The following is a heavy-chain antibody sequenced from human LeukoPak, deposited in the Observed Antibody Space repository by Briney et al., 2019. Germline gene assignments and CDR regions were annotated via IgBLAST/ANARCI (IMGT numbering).Heavy chain of an antibody. Sequence: GGSLRLSCAASGFTFSSYAMSWVRQAPGVGLEWVLAISGRGGSTYYADSVKGRFTISRDNSKNTLYLQMNSLRAEDTAVYCCAKSDCSSTSCSLHYWGQGTLVTVSS. D-gene: IGHD2-2*01. V-gene: IGHV3-23*01. CDR3: AKSDCSSTSCSLHY. CDR2: ISGRGGST. CDR1: GFTFSSYA. J-gene: IGHJ4*02.